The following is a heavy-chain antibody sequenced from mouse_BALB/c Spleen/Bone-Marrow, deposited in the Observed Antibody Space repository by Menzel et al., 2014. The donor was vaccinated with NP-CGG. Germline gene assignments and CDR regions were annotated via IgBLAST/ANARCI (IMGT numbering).Heavy chain of an antibody. V-gene: IGHV1-67*01. CDR2: ISTYTANT. CDR3: ARDISGYVRAMDY. CDR1: GYTFTDYA. Sequence: QVQLQQSGPELVSPGVSVKISCKAFGYTFTDYAIHWVKQSHSKSLEWIGIISTYTANTNYNQKFKGKATMTVDKSSSTAYMELARLTFEDSAIYFCARDISGYVRAMDYWGQGTPVTVSS. J-gene: IGHJ4*01. D-gene: IGHD3-2*01.